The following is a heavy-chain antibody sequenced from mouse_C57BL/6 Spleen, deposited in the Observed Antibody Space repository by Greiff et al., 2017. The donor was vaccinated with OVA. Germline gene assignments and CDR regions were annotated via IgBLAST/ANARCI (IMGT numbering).Heavy chain of an antibody. CDR2: INPNNGGT. CDR1: GYTFPDYT. Sequence: VQLQQSGPELVKPGASVKIPCKASGYTFPDYTMDWVKQSHGKSLEWIGDINPNNGGTIYNQKFKGKATLTVDKSSSTAYMELRSLTSEDTAVYYCARNWDGGLAWFAYWGQGTLVTVSA. CDR3: ARNWDGGLAWFAY. J-gene: IGHJ3*01. V-gene: IGHV1-18*01. D-gene: IGHD4-1*01.